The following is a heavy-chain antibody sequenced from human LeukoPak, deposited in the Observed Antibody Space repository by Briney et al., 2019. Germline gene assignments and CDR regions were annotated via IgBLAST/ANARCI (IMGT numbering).Heavy chain of an antibody. CDR3: ARDGDYYYDSSGYYRDYAFDI. J-gene: IGHJ3*02. CDR2: MNPNSGNT. CDR1: GGTFTSYD. Sequence: GASVKVSCKASGGTFTSYDINWVRQATGQGLEWMGWMNPNSGNTGYAQKFQGRVTMTRDTSISTAYMELSRLRSDDTAVYYCARDGDYYYDSSGYYRDYAFDIWGQGTMVTVSS. D-gene: IGHD3-22*01. V-gene: IGHV1-8*02.